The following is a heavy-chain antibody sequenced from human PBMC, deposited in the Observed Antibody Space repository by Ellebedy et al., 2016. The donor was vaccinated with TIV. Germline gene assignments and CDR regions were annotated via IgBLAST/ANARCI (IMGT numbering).Heavy chain of an antibody. D-gene: IGHD3-22*01. J-gene: IGHJ3*01. CDR1: GVSITRHF. CDR3: ARHGPQWFDAFDL. V-gene: IGHV4-4*07. Sequence: SQTLSLTCAFSGVSITRHFWTWIRQPAGGGLEWIGRLHPSGTPNYNPSLKSRVIMSRDTSKDQFSLKLSSVTAADTAVYYCARHGPQWFDAFDLWGQGTLVTVSS. CDR2: LHPSGTP.